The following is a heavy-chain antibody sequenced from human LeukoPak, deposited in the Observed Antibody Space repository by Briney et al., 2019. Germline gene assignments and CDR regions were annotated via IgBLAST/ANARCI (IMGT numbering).Heavy chain of an antibody. J-gene: IGHJ6*03. D-gene: IGHD2-2*01. CDR1: GFTFSNTW. CDR2: IKSKTDGGTA. V-gene: IGHV3-15*01. CDR3: TTVVAVLPAARVDYMDV. Sequence: GGSLRLSCAGSGFTFSNTWMSWVRQAPGKGLEWVGRIKSKTDGGTADYAAPVKGRFTISRDDSKNTLYLQMNSLKTEDTAVYYCTTVVAVLPAARVDYMDVWGKGTTVTVSS.